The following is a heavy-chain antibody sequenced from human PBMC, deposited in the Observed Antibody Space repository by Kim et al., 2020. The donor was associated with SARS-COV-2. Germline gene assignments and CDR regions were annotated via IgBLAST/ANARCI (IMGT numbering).Heavy chain of an antibody. J-gene: IGHJ1*01. D-gene: IGHD4-17*01. Sequence: GGSLRLSCAASGFTFSSYAMHWVRQAPGKGLEWVALISYDGSNKYYVDSVKGRFTISRDNSKNTLYLQMNSLRAEDTAVYYCASDYGGYFQHWGQGTLFT. CDR2: ISYDGSNK. V-gene: IGHV3-30*04. CDR3: ASDYGGYFQH. CDR1: GFTFSSYA.